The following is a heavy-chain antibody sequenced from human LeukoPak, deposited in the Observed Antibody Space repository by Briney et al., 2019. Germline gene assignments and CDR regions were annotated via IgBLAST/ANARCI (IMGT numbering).Heavy chain of an antibody. CDR2: INPNSGGT. CDR1: GYTFTGYY. Sequence: ASVKVSCKASGYTFTGYYMHWVRQAPGQGLEWMGWINPNSGGTNYAQKFQGRVTMTRDTSISTAYMELSRLRSDDTAVYYCARDQYDFWSGYLDYWGQGTLVTVSS. V-gene: IGHV1-2*02. D-gene: IGHD3-3*01. CDR3: ARDQYDFWSGYLDY. J-gene: IGHJ4*02.